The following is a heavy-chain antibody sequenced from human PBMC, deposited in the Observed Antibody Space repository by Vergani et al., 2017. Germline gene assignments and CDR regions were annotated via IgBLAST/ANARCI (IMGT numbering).Heavy chain of an antibody. Sequence: QVQLVQSGAEVKKPGASVKVSCKASGYTFTSYAMHWVRQAPGQRLEWMGWINAGNGNTKYSQKFQGRVTITRDTSASTAYMELSSLRSEDTAVYYCAGDREFREMAWGWXFDLWGRGTLVTVSS. CDR1: GYTFTSYA. D-gene: IGHD5-24*01. CDR3: AGDREFREMAWGWXFDL. V-gene: IGHV1-3*01. J-gene: IGHJ2*01. CDR2: INAGNGNT.